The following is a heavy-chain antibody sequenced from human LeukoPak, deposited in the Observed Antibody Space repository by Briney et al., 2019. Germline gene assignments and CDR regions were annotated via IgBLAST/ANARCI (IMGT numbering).Heavy chain of an antibody. CDR2: IGKSGGGT. D-gene: IGHD5-18*01. V-gene: IGHV3-23*01. CDR1: GFTFTNYA. Sequence: GGSLILSCSASGFTFTNYAMSWVRQAPGKGLEGVSTIGKSGGGTYYADSVKGRFTISRDNSKSTLYLQMNSLRAEDTAVYYCAKRDSAGLYYFDYWGQGTLVTVSS. CDR3: AKRDSAGLYYFDY. J-gene: IGHJ4*02.